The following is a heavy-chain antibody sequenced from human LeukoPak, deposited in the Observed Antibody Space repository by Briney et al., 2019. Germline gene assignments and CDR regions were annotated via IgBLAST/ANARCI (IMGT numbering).Heavy chain of an antibody. CDR3: RGYCSSTSCDPQGFSFDY. CDR2: IYHSGST. D-gene: IGHD2-2*01. J-gene: IGHJ4*02. CDR1: GGSLSDYY. V-gene: IGHV4-34*01. Sequence: SETLSLTCAVYGGSLSDYYWSWIRQPPGKGLEWIGEIYHSGSTNYNPSLKSRVTISVDTSKNQFSLKLSSVTAADTAVYYCRGYCSSTSCDPQGFSFDYRGQGTLVTVSS.